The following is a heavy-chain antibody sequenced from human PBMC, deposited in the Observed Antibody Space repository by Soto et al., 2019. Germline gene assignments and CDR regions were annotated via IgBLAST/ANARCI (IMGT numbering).Heavy chain of an antibody. V-gene: IGHV4-39*01. CDR2: IYYSGST. CDR1: GGSIRSSSYY. J-gene: IGHJ6*02. Sequence: SETLSLTCTVSGGSIRSSSYYWGWIRQPPGKGLEWIGSIYYSGSTYYNPSLKSRVTISVDTSKNQFSLKLSSVTAADTAVYYFARQRCSSTSCYLYYYYGMDVWGQGTTVTVSS. D-gene: IGHD2-2*01. CDR3: ARQRCSSTSCYLYYYYGMDV.